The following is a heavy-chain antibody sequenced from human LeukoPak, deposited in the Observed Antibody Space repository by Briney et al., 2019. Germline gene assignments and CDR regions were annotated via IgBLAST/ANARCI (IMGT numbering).Heavy chain of an antibody. CDR3: ARLGELLSNFDY. Sequence: SETLSLTCTGSGGSISRCSYYWAGIRQPPGKGLEWIGSIYYSGSTYYNPSLKRRVTISVDTSKNQFSLKPSSVAAAYMAVYYCARLGELLSNFDYWGQGTLATVSS. CDR1: GGSISRCSYY. CDR2: IYYSGST. D-gene: IGHD1-26*01. J-gene: IGHJ4*02. V-gene: IGHV4-39*01.